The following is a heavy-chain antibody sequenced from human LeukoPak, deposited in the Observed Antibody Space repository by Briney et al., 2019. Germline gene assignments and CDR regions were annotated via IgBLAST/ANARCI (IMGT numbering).Heavy chain of an antibody. CDR1: GGSISSYY. CDR3: ARSTDGTTSSGWYVDY. CDR2: IYYSGST. Sequence: SETLSLTCTVSGGSISSYYWSWIRQPPGKGLEWIGTIYYSGSTYYNPSLKSRVTISIDTSKNQFSLRLSSVTAADTAVFYCARSTDGTTSSGWYVDYWGQGTLVTVSS. V-gene: IGHV4-59*04. D-gene: IGHD6-19*01. J-gene: IGHJ4*02.